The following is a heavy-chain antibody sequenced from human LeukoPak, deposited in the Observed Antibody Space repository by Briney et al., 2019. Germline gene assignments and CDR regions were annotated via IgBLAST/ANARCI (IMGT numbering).Heavy chain of an antibody. CDR2: FYLSGST. D-gene: IGHD4-17*01. J-gene: IGHJ3*01. CDR3: AKTDYGHYSGFEV. V-gene: IGHV4-38-2*01. CDR1: TDPITNGYS. Sequence: PSETLSLTCVVSTDPITNGYSWGWVRQPPGKGLEWIGSFYLSGSTHYNPSLRSRVTISVDKSKNQFSLNVRSVTAADTAVYLCAKTDYGHYSGFEVWGQGIMVTVSS.